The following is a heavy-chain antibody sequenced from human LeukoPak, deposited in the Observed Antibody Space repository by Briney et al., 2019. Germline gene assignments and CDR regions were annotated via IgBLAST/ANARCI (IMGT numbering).Heavy chain of an antibody. V-gene: IGHV3-7*01. D-gene: IGHD2-15*01. CDR2: IKKTGSET. Sequence: GGSLRLSCAASGLTFSTSWMNWVRQAPGKGLEWVAYIKKTGSETYYMDSVEGRFTITRDNSRDSVFLHMYGLRAEDTAVYFCARENGYCSGANCYSYFDSWGQGTLVTVSS. J-gene: IGHJ4*02. CDR3: ARENGYCSGANCYSYFDS. CDR1: GLTFSTSW.